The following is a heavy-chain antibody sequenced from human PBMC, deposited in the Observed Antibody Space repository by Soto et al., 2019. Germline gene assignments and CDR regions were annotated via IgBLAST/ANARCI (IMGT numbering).Heavy chain of an antibody. CDR2: ISGSGGST. J-gene: IGHJ4*02. Sequence: PGGSLRLSCAASGFTFSSYAMSWVRQAPGKGLEWVSAISGSGGSTYYADSVKGRFTISRDNAKNTLYLQMNSLRAEDTAVYYCARARTYYYGRGAIYFDYWGQGTLVTVSS. CDR3: ARARTYYYGRGAIYFDY. CDR1: GFTFSSYA. V-gene: IGHV3-23*01. D-gene: IGHD3-10*02.